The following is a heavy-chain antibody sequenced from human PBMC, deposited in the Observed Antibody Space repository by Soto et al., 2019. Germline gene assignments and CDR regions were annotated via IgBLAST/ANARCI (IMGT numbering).Heavy chain of an antibody. Sequence: SETLSLTCTVSGGSISSYYWSWIRQPPGKGLEWIGYIYYSRSTNYNPSIKSRVTISVDTSKNQFSLKLTTVTAADTAVYYCAALEMAKDAFDIWGQGTMVTVSS. CDR3: AALEMAKDAFDI. CDR2: IYYSRST. J-gene: IGHJ3*02. D-gene: IGHD3-3*02. CDR1: GGSISSYY. V-gene: IGHV4-59*12.